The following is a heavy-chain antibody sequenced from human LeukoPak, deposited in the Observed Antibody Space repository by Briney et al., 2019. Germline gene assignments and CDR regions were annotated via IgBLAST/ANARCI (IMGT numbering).Heavy chain of an antibody. CDR1: GYTFTGYY. CDR2: VNPNSGGT. Sequence: ASVKVSCKASGYTFTGYYMHWVRQAPGQGLEWMGWVNPNSGGTNYAQKFQGRVTMTRDTSISTAYMELGRLRSDDTAVYYCARSGYSGYDSGGYWGQGTLVTVSS. CDR3: ARSGYSGYDSGGY. D-gene: IGHD5-12*01. J-gene: IGHJ4*02. V-gene: IGHV1-2*02.